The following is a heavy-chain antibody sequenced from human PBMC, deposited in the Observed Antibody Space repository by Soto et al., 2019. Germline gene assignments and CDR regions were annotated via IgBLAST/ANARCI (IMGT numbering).Heavy chain of an antibody. J-gene: IGHJ5*01. CDR1: GFTFSDYY. Sequence: YLGLSCAASGFTFSDYYMSWIRQAPGKGLEWVSYISSSGSTIYYADSVKGRFTISRDNAKNSLYLQMNSLRAEDTAVYYRARERYLLYFDSPNWFHSWCTGPLVTLS. V-gene: IGHV3-11*01. CDR3: ARERYLLYFDSPNWFHS. CDR2: ISSSGSTI. D-gene: IGHD3-9*01.